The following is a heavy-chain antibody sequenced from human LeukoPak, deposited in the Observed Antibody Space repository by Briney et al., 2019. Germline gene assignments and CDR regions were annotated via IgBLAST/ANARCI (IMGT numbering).Heavy chain of an antibody. Sequence: ASVKVSCKASGGTFSSYAISWVRQAPGQGLEWMGIINPSGGSTSYAQKFQGRVTMTRDMSTSTVYMELSSLRSEDTAVYYCARGDCSGGSCYLAFRNWFDPWGQGTLVTVSS. CDR2: INPSGGST. V-gene: IGHV1-46*01. D-gene: IGHD2-15*01. J-gene: IGHJ5*02. CDR3: ARGDCSGGSCYLAFRNWFDP. CDR1: GGTFSSYA.